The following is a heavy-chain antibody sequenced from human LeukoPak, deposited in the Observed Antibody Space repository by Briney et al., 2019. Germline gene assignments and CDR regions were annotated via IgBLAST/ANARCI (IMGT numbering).Heavy chain of an antibody. V-gene: IGHV3-7*01. J-gene: IGHJ4*02. Sequence: PGGSLRLSCAASGFTFRTQWMTWVRQAPGKGLEWVANIKQDGSEKYYVDSVKGRFTISKDNAKNSLHLQMNSLRVEDTAVYYCARGGSSSSWFWVDWGQGTLVTVSS. CDR1: GFTFRTQW. CDR2: IKQDGSEK. CDR3: ARGGSSSSWFWVD. D-gene: IGHD6-13*01.